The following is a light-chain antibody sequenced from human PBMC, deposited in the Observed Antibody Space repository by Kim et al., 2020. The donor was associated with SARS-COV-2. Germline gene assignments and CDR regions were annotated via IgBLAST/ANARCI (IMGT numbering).Light chain of an antibody. Sequence: QPVLTQSPSASASLGASVKLTCTLSNGHSTYAIAWYQQQPDKSPRYLMKLYSDGRHVKGDGIPDRLSGSSSGPQRYLTISSLQSEDEADYYCQTWGSDTVVFGGGTQLTVL. CDR1: NGHSTYA. V-gene: IGLV4-69*01. CDR3: QTWGSDTVV. J-gene: IGLJ2*01. CDR2: LYSDGRH.